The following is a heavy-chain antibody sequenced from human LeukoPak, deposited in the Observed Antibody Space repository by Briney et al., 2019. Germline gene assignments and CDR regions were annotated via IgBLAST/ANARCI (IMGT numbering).Heavy chain of an antibody. Sequence: AETLSLTCTVSGGSISSYYWSWIRQPPGKGLEWIGYIYYSGSTNYNPSLKSRVTISVNTSKNQFSLKLSSVTAADTAMYYCARGGQEWFGELGFDSWGQGTLVTVSS. D-gene: IGHD3-10*01. CDR3: ARGGQEWFGELGFDS. J-gene: IGHJ4*02. CDR1: GGSISSYY. CDR2: IYYSGST. V-gene: IGHV4-59*01.